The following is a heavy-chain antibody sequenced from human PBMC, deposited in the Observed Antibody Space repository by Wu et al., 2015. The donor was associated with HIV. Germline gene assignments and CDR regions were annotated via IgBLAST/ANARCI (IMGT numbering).Heavy chain of an antibody. CDR2: IIPTSRTT. CDR3: ARDAVREGYVLFGTF. V-gene: IGHV1-69*13. D-gene: IGHD5-24*01. CDR1: GGTFKSYS. Sequence: QVHLVQSGAEVNKPGSSVKVSCKASGGTFKSYSISWVRQAPGQGLEWMGRIIPTSRTTNYAQKLQGRVTISADESTTTAYMELSSLTSDDTAVYYCARDAVREGYVLFGTFWGQGTMVTVSS. J-gene: IGHJ4*03.